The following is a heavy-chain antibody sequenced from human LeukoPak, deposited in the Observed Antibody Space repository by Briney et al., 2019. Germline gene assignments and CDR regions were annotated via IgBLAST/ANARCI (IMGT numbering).Heavy chain of an antibody. V-gene: IGHV3-43*02. CDR1: GGTFDGFA. J-gene: IGHJ4*02. Sequence: PGESLRLSCAASGGTFDGFARHWVRQAPGKGLEWVSLISDDGVSTFYADSVKGRFSISRDNSKNSLSLEMNSLRTEDTAMYYCARESGKFDYWGQGTLVAVSS. CDR3: ARESGKFDY. CDR2: ISDDGVST.